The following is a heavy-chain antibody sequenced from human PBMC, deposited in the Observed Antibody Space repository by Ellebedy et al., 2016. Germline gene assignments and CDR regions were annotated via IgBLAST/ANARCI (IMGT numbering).Heavy chain of an antibody. Sequence: GGSLRLXXAASGFTFSSYDMHWVRQATGKGLEWVSAIGTAGDTYYPGSVKGRFTISRENAKNSLYLQMNSLRAGDTAVYYCAREGGYYYGSGRKGQYYYYGMDVWGQGTTVTVSS. D-gene: IGHD3-10*01. CDR3: AREGGYYYGSGRKGQYYYYGMDV. CDR1: GFTFSSYD. CDR2: IGTAGDT. V-gene: IGHV3-13*04. J-gene: IGHJ6*02.